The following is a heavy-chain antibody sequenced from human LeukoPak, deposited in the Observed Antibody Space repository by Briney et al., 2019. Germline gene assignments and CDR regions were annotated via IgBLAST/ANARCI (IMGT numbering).Heavy chain of an antibody. CDR1: GLTFSSYS. CDR2: ISSSSSYI. D-gene: IGHD4-17*01. J-gene: IGHJ3*02. Sequence: GGSLRLSWAASGLTFSSYSMNWVRQAPRKWLELVSSISSSSSYIYYADSVKGRFTICRDNAKNSLYLQMNSLRAEDTAVYYCARVKDYGDYDAFDIWGQGTMVSVSS. V-gene: IGHV3-21*01. CDR3: ARVKDYGDYDAFDI.